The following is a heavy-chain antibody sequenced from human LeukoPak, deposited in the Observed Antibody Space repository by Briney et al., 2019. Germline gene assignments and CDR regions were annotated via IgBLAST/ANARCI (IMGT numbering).Heavy chain of an antibody. V-gene: IGHV3-7*03. CDR3: ARKAYGLDV. J-gene: IGHJ6*04. CDR2: IKQDGSEK. Sequence: GGSLRLSCALPGFPFSSYWMSWVRQAPGKGLEWVANIKQDGSEKYYVDSVKGRFTISRDNGKNSLYLQMNSLRAEDTAVYYCARKAYGLDVWGKGTTVTVSS. CDR1: GFPFSSYW.